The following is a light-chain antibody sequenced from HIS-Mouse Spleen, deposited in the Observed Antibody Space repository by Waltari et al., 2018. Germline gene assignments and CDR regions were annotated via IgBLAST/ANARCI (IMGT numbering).Light chain of an antibody. J-gene: IGLJ3*02. CDR2: STN. CDR1: PGPVSHSYY. Sequence: QTVVTQEPSFSVSPGGTVPVTCGLSPGPVSHSYYPSWYQHTPGQAPRTLIYSTNPRSSGVPDRFSGSILGNKAALTITGAQADDESDYYCVLYMGSGIWVFGGGTKLTVL. CDR3: VLYMGSGIWV. V-gene: IGLV8-61*01.